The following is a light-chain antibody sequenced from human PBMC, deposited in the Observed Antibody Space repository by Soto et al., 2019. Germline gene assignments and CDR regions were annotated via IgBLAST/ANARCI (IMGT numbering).Light chain of an antibody. V-gene: IGKV1-39*01. CDR2: TAS. CDR3: QQSYSTPIS. Sequence: DIQMTQSPSSLSASVGDRVAITCRSSQSISDYLNWCQQKPGKAPNLLMYTASNLQSGVPSRFSGSGSGTDFTLTISSLQPEDFATYYCQQSYSTPISFGQGTRLEIK. J-gene: IGKJ5*01. CDR1: QSISDY.